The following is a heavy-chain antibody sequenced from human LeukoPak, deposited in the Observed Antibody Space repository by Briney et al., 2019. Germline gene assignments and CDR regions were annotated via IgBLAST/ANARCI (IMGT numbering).Heavy chain of an antibody. V-gene: IGHV3-53*01. CDR2: LYIGGNT. D-gene: IGHD1-26*01. Sequence: GGSLRLSCVASGFSVSSNYMAWVRQAPGEGLEWVSVLYIGGNTYYGDFVKGRSTISRDNSRNTLYLQMNSLRVDDTAVYYCARELAVGAITEYFQDWGQGTLVTVSS. J-gene: IGHJ1*01. CDR1: GFSVSSNY. CDR3: ARELAVGAITEYFQD.